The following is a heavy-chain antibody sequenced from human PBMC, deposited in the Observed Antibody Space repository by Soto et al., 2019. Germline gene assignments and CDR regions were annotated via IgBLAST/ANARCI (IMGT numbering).Heavy chain of an antibody. CDR3: ARLSYYDSSGYLDY. CDR1: GFTFSSYA. J-gene: IGHJ4*02. CDR2: ISYDGSNK. Sequence: QVQLVESGGGVVQPGRSLRLSCAASGFTFSSYAMHWVRPAPGKGLEWVAVISYDGSNKYYADSVKGRFTISRDNSKNTLYLQMNSLRAEDTAVYYCARLSYYDSSGYLDYWGQGTLVTVSS. V-gene: IGHV3-30-3*01. D-gene: IGHD3-22*01.